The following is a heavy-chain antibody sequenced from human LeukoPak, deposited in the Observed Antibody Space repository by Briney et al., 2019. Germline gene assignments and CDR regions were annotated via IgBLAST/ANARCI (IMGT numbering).Heavy chain of an antibody. CDR3: ARRSSGWYYFGY. CDR1: GYTFTGYY. V-gene: IGHV1-2*02. D-gene: IGHD6-19*01. CDR2: INPNSGGT. J-gene: IGHJ4*02. Sequence: ASVKVSCKASGYTFTGYYMHWVRQAPGQGLEWMGWINPNSGGTNYAQRFQGRVTMIRDTSISTAYMELSRLRSDDTAVYYCARRSSGWYYFGYWGQGTLVTVSS.